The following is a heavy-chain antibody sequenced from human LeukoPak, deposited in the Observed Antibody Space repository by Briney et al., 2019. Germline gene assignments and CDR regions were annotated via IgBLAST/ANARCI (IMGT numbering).Heavy chain of an antibody. CDR2: MNPNSGNT. CDR1: GYTFTSYD. Sequence: GASVKVSCKASGYTFTSYDINWVRQATGQGLEWMGWMNPNSGNTGYAQKFQGRVTITRNTSISTAYMELSSLRSEDTAVYYYARERPYCYYMDVWGKGTTVTVSS. V-gene: IGHV1-8*03. D-gene: IGHD1-1*01. CDR3: ARERPYCYYMDV. J-gene: IGHJ6*03.